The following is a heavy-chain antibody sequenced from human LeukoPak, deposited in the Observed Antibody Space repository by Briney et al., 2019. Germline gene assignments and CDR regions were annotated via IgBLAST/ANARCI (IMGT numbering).Heavy chain of an antibody. CDR2: IIPIFGTA. CDR3: ARGSWELLFYYGMDV. J-gene: IGHJ6*02. D-gene: IGHD1-26*01. Sequence: GASVKVSCKASGGTFSSYAISWVRQAPGQGLEWMGGIIPIFGTANYAQKFQGRVTITADESTSTAYMELSSLRSEDTAVYYCARGSWELLFYYGMDVWGQGTTVTVSS. CDR1: GGTFSSYA. V-gene: IGHV1-69*13.